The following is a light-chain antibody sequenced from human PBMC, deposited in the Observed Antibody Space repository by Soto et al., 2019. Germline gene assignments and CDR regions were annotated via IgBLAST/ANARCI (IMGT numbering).Light chain of an antibody. CDR2: CAS. CDR1: QSVSSN. J-gene: IGKJ1*01. Sequence: EIVMTQSPATLSVSPGERATLSCRASQSVSSNLAWYLQKPGQATRLLLYCASTRATGIPARFSGSWSGTEFTRTISSLQSEDFPVYDCQQSNNWPAWTFGQGNKVDIK. V-gene: IGKV3-15*01. CDR3: QQSNNWPAWT.